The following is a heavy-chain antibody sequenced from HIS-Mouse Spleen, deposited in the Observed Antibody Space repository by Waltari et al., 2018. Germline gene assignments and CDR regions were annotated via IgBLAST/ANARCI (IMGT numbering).Heavy chain of an antibody. Sequence: EVQLVEFGGGLVTPGVSVRLFCAALGLTFSTQRNHRVRLAPGKGLEWVSSISSSSSYIYYADSVKVRCTISRDNAKNSLYLQMNSLRAEDTAVYYCARDPSGYDNHWGQGTLVTVSS. V-gene: IGHV3-21*01. CDR3: ARDPSGYDNH. CDR2: ISSSSSYI. J-gene: IGHJ5*02. D-gene: IGHD5-12*01. CDR1: GLTFSTQR.